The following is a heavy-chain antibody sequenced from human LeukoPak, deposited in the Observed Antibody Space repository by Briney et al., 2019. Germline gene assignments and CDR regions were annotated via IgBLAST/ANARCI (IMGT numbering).Heavy chain of an antibody. CDR1: GYTFTSYG. V-gene: IGHV1-18*01. D-gene: IGHD1-26*01. CDR2: ISAYNGNT. CDR3: ARDSGSYGTFDY. J-gene: IGHJ4*02. Sequence: ASVKVSCKASGYTFTSYGISWVRQAPGQGLEWMGWISAYNGNTNYAQKLQGRVTMTTDTSTSTAYMELSSLRSEDTAVYYCARDSGSYGTFDYWGQGTLVTVSS.